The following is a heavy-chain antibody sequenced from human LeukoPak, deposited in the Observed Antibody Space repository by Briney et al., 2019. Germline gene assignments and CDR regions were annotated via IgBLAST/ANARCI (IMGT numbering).Heavy chain of an antibody. D-gene: IGHD4-23*01. CDR3: ATATTVVQYDAFDI. CDR2: SFYSGST. V-gene: IGHV4-59*08. J-gene: IGHJ3*02. Sequence: SETLSLTCTVSGGSIISSYWSWIRQPPEKGLEWIGYSFYSGSTNYNPSLKSRVTISVDTSKNQFSLKLSSVTAADTAVYYCATATTVVQYDAFDIWGQGTMVTVSS. CDR1: GGSIISSY.